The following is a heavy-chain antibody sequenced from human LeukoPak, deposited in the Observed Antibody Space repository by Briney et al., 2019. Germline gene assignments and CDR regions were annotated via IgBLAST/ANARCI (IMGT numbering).Heavy chain of an antibody. D-gene: IGHD2-2*01. J-gene: IGHJ4*02. CDR3: AREGVNCSSTSCYGLGVDY. CDR1: GGTFSSYA. V-gene: IGHV1-69*04. Sequence: SVKVSCKASGGTFSSYAISWVRQAPGQGLEWMGRIIPILGIANYAQKFQGRVTITADKSTSTAYMELSSLRSEDTAVYYCAREGVNCSSTSCYGLGVDYWGQGTLVTVSS. CDR2: IIPILGIA.